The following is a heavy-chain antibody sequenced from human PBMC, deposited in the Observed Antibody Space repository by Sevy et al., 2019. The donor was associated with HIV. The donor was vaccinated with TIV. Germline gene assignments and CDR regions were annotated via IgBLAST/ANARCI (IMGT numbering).Heavy chain of an antibody. CDR2: ISYDGSEK. Sequence: GGSLRFSCAASEFSFSSYGMHWVRQAPVKGLEWVALISYDGSEKYYADSVKGRFTISRDNSKNTLYLQMNSLRAEDTAVYYCAKEGRYDYIWGRGLDVWGKGTTVTVSS. V-gene: IGHV3-30*18. CDR3: AKEGRYDYIWGRGLDV. J-gene: IGHJ6*04. D-gene: IGHD3-16*01. CDR1: EFSFSSYG.